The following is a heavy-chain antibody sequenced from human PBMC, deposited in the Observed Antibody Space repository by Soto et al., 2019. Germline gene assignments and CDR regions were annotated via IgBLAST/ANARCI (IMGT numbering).Heavy chain of an antibody. D-gene: IGHD7-27*01. V-gene: IGHV3-33*01. CDR1: GFTFSSYG. Sequence: QVQLVESGGGVVQPGRSLRLSCAASGFTFSSYGMHWVRQAPGKGLEWVAVIWSDGSNKYYADSVKGRFTISRDNSKNTLYLQMNSLRAEDTAVYYCARDRLGIGDYWGQGTLVTVSS. CDR3: ARDRLGIGDY. CDR2: IWSDGSNK. J-gene: IGHJ4*02.